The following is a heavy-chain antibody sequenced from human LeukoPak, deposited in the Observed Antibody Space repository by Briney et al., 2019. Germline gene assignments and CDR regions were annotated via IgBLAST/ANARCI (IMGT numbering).Heavy chain of an antibody. CDR1: GFTLSSYA. D-gene: IGHD4-17*01. V-gene: IGHV3-30*04. CDR3: ARDLGYGDYESRWFDP. J-gene: IGHJ5*02. CDR2: MSYGGSNK. Sequence: GGSVRLSCAASGFTLSSYAMQWVREAPGKGREGVAVMSYGGSNKYYGDSVKGRFTISRENAENTVYVKVNSLRAEDPAVYYCARDLGYGDYESRWFDPWGQGTLVTVSS.